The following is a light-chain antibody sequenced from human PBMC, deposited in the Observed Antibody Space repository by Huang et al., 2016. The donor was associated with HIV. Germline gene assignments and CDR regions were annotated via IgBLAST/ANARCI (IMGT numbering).Light chain of an antibody. CDR1: QSVSSY. CDR3: QQRSNWPGIT. Sequence: EIVLTQSPATLSLFPGERATLSCRASQSVSSYLAWYQQKPGQAPRRLIYDASNRATGIPARFSGSGSGTDFTLTISSLEPEDFAVYYCQQRSNWPGITFGPGTKVDIK. CDR2: DAS. J-gene: IGKJ3*01. V-gene: IGKV3-11*01.